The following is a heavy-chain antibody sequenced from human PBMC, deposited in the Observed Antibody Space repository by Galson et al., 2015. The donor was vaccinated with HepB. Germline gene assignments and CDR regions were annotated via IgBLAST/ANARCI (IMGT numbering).Heavy chain of an antibody. D-gene: IGHD3-16*01. CDR2: INGRGSTT. CDR1: GFIFRHHA. V-gene: IGHV3-23*01. CDR3: VKEGAWFGGDWFDP. Sequence: SLRLSCAGSGFIFRHHAMAWIRQAPGKGLEWVSGINGRGSTTYYADAVKGRFSISRDNSQNTVFLQMDNLKVDDTAIYYCVKEGAWFGGDWFDPWGQGTLVTVS. J-gene: IGHJ5*02.